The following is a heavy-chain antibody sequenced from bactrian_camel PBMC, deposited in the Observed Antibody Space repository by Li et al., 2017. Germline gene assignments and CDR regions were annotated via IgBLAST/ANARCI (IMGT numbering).Heavy chain of an antibody. CDR1: GFTYSVAC. CDR2: ISRGGVA. CDR3: AADYRRGWSCAVGRREYNN. D-gene: IGHD1*01. Sequence: HGQLVESGRGSVQTGESVTLSCAASGFTYSVACMGWFRQAPGKEREAVAVISRGGVALYTESVQGRFSISKDDSKRTLYLQMDNLRPEDTAMYYCAADYRRGWSCAVGRREYNNWGQGTQVTVS. J-gene: IGHJ4*01. V-gene: IGHV3S53*01.